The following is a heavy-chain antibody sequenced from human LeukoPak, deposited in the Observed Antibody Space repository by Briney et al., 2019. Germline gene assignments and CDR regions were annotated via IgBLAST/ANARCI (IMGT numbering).Heavy chain of an antibody. CDR2: INAGNGNT. CDR1: GYTFTSYA. D-gene: IGHD5-12*01. Sequence: ASVKVSCKASGYTFTSYAMHWVRQAPGQRLEWMGWINAGNGNTEYSQKFQGRVTITRDTSASTAYMELSSLRSEDTAVYHCASHHGGYSGYELLDYWGQGTLVTVSS. J-gene: IGHJ4*02. CDR3: ASHHGGYSGYELLDY. V-gene: IGHV1-3*01.